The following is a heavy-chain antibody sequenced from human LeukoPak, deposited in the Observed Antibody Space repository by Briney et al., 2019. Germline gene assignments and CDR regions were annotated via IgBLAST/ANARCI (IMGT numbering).Heavy chain of an antibody. D-gene: IGHD2-2*02. Sequence: GASVKVSCKASGGTFSSYAISWVRQAPGHGLEWMGGIIPIFRTANYAQKFQGRVTITADESARTAYMELSRLRSEDTAVYYCARDFKGDCSSTSCYRYYYYGMDVWGQGTTVTVSS. CDR2: IIPIFRTA. V-gene: IGHV1-69*13. J-gene: IGHJ6*02. CDR1: GGTFSSYA. CDR3: ARDFKGDCSSTSCYRYYYYGMDV.